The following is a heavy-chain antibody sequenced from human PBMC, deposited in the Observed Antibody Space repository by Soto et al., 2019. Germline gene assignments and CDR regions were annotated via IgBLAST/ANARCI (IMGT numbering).Heavy chain of an antibody. CDR1: GFSLSTSGMC. CDR2: IDWDDDK. V-gene: IGHV2-70*11. Sequence: PTQTLTLTCTFSGFSLSTSGMCVSWIRQPPGKALEWLARIDWDDDKYYSTSLKTRLTISKDTSKNQVVLTMTNMDPVDTATYYCARATYYYDSSGYAAYYFDYWGQGTLVTSPQ. CDR3: ARATYYYDSSGYAAYYFDY. J-gene: IGHJ4*02. D-gene: IGHD3-22*01.